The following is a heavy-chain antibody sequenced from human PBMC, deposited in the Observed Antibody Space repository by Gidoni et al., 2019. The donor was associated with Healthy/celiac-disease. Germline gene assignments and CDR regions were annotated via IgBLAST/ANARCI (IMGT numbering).Heavy chain of an antibody. D-gene: IGHD6-13*01. CDR1: GYTFTSYG. Sequence: QVQLVQSGAEVKKPGASVKVSCKVAGYTFTSYGISWVRQAPGQGLEWMGWISAYNGNTNYAQKLQGRGTMTTDTSTSTAYMELRSLRSDDTAVYYCARDWQRIAAAGTGFDYWGQGTLVTVSS. J-gene: IGHJ4*02. V-gene: IGHV1-18*01. CDR3: ARDWQRIAAAGTGFDY. CDR2: ISAYNGNT.